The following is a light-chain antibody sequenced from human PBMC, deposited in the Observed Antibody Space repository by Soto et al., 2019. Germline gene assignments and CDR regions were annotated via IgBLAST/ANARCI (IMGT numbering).Light chain of an antibody. J-gene: IGLJ3*02. CDR2: TTD. V-gene: IGLV1-44*01. CDR1: NFNIGSNT. CDR3: SSWDDSLNGWV. Sequence: QSVLTQPPSASGTPGQRVTISCSGSNFNIGSNTVNWYRQLPGTAPKLLIYTTDKRPSGVPDRFSGSKSGTSASLAITGLQSEDEADSYCSSWDDSLNGWVFGGGTKRTVL.